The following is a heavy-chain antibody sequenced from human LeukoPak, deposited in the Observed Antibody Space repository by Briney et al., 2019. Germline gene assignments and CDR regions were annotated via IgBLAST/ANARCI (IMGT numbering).Heavy chain of an antibody. J-gene: IGHJ6*03. CDR2: IYYSGST. CDR1: GGSISSSSYY. Sequence: PSETLSLTCTVSGGSISSSSYYWGWIRQPPGKGLEWIGSIYYSGSTYYNPSLKSRVTISVDTSKNQFSLKLSSVTAADTAVYYCARGRYSSGWYDFDYYYYMDVWGKGTTVTISS. D-gene: IGHD6-19*01. V-gene: IGHV4-39*07. CDR3: ARGRYSSGWYDFDYYYYMDV.